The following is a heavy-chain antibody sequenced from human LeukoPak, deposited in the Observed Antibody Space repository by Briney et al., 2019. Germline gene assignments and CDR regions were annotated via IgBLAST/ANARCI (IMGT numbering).Heavy chain of an antibody. CDR1: GYTFTNYA. CDR3: ASNSGWTLFDY. CDR2: INAGNGNT. D-gene: IGHD6-19*01. Sequence: ASVKVSCKASGYTFTNYAIHWVRQAPGQRLEWMGWINAGNGNTKYSQKFQGRVTITRDTSASTAYMELSSLRAEDTAVYYCASNSGWTLFDYWGQGTLVTVSS. J-gene: IGHJ4*02. V-gene: IGHV1-3*01.